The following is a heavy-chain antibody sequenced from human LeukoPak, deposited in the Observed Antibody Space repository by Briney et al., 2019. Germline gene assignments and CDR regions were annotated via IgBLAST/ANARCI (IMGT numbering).Heavy chain of an antibody. Sequence: SVNVSCKASGGTFSSYAISWVRQAPGQGLEWMGGIIPIFGTANYAQKFQGRVTITADESTSTAYMELSSLRSEDTAVYYCARREGGYHPFDYWGQGTLVTVSS. CDR1: GGTFSSYA. J-gene: IGHJ4*02. V-gene: IGHV1-69*13. CDR3: ARREGGYHPFDY. CDR2: IIPIFGTA. D-gene: IGHD5-18*01.